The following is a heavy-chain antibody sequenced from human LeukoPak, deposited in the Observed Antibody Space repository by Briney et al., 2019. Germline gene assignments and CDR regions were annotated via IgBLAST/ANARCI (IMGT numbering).Heavy chain of an antibody. J-gene: IGHJ4*02. V-gene: IGHV4-39*07. CDR1: GGSISSSSYY. CDR2: IYYSGST. CDR3: ARGSYCGGDCYTYFDY. D-gene: IGHD2-21*02. Sequence: SETLSLTCTVSGGSISSSSYYWGWIRQPPGKGLEWIGSIYYSGSTYYNPSLKSRVTISVDTSKNQFSLKLSSVTAADTAVYYCARGSYCGGDCYTYFDYWGQGTLVTVSS.